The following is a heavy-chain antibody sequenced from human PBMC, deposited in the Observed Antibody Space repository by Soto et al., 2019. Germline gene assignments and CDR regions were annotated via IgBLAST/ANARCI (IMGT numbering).Heavy chain of an antibody. CDR1: GFTFSSYA. D-gene: IGHD6-19*01. J-gene: IGHJ4*02. Sequence: EVQLLESGGGLVQPGGSLRLSCEASGFTFSSYAMSWVRQAPGKGLEWVSVISGSVGTTYYADSVKGRFTISRDNSKNTLYRQMNNLRAEDTAVYYCAKEHLFSGWTSGGYFDYWGQGALVTVSS. CDR3: AKEHLFSGWTSGGYFDY. CDR2: ISGSVGTT. V-gene: IGHV3-23*01.